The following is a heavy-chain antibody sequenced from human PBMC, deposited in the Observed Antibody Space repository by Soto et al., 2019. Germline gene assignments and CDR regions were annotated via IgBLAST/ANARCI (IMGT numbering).Heavy chain of an antibody. CDR2: ISAYNGNT. J-gene: IGHJ6*02. D-gene: IGHD2-2*01. Sequence: QVQLVQSGAEVKKPGASVKVSCKASGYTFTSYGISWVRQAPGQGLEWMGWISAYNGNTNYAQKLQGRVTMTTDTSTSTDYMELRSLRSDDTAGYYYATQGGTVGVPAAPEKYYYYGMDVWGQGTTVTVSS. CDR1: GYTFTSYG. V-gene: IGHV1-18*04. CDR3: ATQGGTVGVPAAPEKYYYYGMDV.